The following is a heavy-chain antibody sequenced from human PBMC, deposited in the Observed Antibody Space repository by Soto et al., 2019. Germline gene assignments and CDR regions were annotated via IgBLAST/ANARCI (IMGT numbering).Heavy chain of an antibody. CDR2: IIPIFSTA. CDR3: ARQFDYDSSGYYYAY. V-gene: IGHV1-69*13. Sequence: GASVKVSCKASGGTFNRNTISWVRQAPGQGLEWMGGIIPIFSTANYAQKFQGRVTITADESTNTAYMELSRLRSEDTAVYYCARQFDYDSSGYYYAYWGQGTLVTVSS. D-gene: IGHD3-22*01. CDR1: GGTFNRNT. J-gene: IGHJ4*02.